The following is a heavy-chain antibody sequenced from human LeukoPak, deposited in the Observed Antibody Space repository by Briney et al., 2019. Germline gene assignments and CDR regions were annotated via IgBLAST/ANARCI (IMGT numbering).Heavy chain of an antibody. J-gene: IGHJ3*02. CDR3: ARPPQNYYDSSGSDAFDI. CDR1: GFTFSSYE. CDR2: IRSSGSPK. Sequence: GGSLRLSCAASGFTFSSYEMNWVRQAPGKGLEWVSYIRSSGSPKYYADSVKGRFTISRDNAKNSLYLQMNSLRAEDTAVYYCARPPQNYYDSSGSDAFDIWGQGTMVTVSS. V-gene: IGHV3-48*03. D-gene: IGHD3-22*01.